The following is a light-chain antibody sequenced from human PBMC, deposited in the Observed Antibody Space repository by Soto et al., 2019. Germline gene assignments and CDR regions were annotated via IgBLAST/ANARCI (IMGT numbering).Light chain of an antibody. CDR3: SSYTSSSPYV. CDR1: SREVGGYNY. Sequence: LTQAESEAGSSGCSLTISGARTSREVGGYNYVSWYQQHPGKAPKLMIYDVSNRPSGVSNRFSGSKSGNTASLTISWLQAEDEADYYCSSYTSSSPYVFGTETKVTVL. CDR2: DVS. J-gene: IGLJ1*01. V-gene: IGLV2-14*01.